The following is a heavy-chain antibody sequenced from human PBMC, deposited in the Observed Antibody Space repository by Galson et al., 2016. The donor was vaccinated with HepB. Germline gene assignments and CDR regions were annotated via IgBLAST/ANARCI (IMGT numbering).Heavy chain of an antibody. D-gene: IGHD2/OR15-2a*01. J-gene: IGHJ4*02. V-gene: IGHV3-33*01. CDR2: IWYDGSNK. Sequence: SLRLSCAASGFTFSSYGMHWVRQAPGKGLECVAVIWYDGSNKYYADSVKGRFIISRDNSKNTLYLQMNSLRAEDTAVYYCATEATILAPTLDYWGQGTLVTVSS. CDR3: ATEATILAPTLDY. CDR1: GFTFSSYG.